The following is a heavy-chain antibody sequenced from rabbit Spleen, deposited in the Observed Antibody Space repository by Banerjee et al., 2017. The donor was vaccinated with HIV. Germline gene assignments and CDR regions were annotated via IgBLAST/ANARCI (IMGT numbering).Heavy chain of an antibody. D-gene: IGHD1-1*01. J-gene: IGHJ4*01. CDR3: ARYSGGANFNL. V-gene: IGHV1S40*01. CDR2: IDTGSSANT. CDR1: GFSFSSSYY. Sequence: QSLEESGGDLVQPGASLTLTCKASGFSFSSSYYMCWVRQTPGKGLEWIGCIDTGSSANTYYATWAKGRFTVSKSSSTTVTLQMTSLTAANTATYFCARYSGGANFNLWGPGTLVTVS.